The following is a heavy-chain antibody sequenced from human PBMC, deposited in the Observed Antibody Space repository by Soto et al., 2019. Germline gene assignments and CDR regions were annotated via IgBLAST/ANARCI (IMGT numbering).Heavy chain of an antibody. CDR1: GGSISSGGYY. Sequence: QVQLQESGPGLLKPSQTLSLTCTVSGGSISSGGYYWSWIRQHPGKGREGIGDIYYSGSTYYNPSLKSRVTKSVVTSKNQFSLKMSSVTAADTAVYYCARATNYGDYGSPPVFGPWGQGTLLTASS. V-gene: IGHV4-31*03. CDR3: ARATNYGDYGSPPVFGP. D-gene: IGHD4-17*01. J-gene: IGHJ5*02. CDR2: IYYSGST.